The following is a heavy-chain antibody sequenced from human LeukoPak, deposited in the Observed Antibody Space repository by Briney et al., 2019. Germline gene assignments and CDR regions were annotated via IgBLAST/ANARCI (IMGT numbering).Heavy chain of an antibody. V-gene: IGHV3-30*03. Sequence: GGSLRLSCAASGFTFSTYGMHWVRQAPGKGLEWVAVVGYDGTETYYADSVRGRFTISRDNSKGTLYLQMNSLRAEDTALYYCARTNVAFDQWGQGTLVTASS. J-gene: IGHJ4*02. CDR3: ARTNVAFDQ. CDR2: VGYDGTET. D-gene: IGHD2-15*01. CDR1: GFTFSTYG.